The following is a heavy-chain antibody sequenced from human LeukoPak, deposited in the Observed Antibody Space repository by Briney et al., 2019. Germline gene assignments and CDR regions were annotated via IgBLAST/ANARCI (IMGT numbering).Heavy chain of an antibody. D-gene: IGHD3-10*01. CDR3: AKGGSYYTSSWFDP. CDR1: GFTFSSYA. Sequence: PGGSLRLSCAASGFTFSSYAMNWVRQAPGKGLEWVSAISGVGGSTFYADSVKGRFTISRDNSKNTLYLQMNSLRAEDTAVYYCAKGGSYYTSSWFDPWGRGTLVTVSS. V-gene: IGHV3-23*01. J-gene: IGHJ5*02. CDR2: ISGVGGST.